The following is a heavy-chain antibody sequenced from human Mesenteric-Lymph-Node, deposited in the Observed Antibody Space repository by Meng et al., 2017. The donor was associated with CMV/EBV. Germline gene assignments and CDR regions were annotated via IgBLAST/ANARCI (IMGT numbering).Heavy chain of an antibody. Sequence: GGSLRLSCAASGFTFSSYSMNWVRQAPGKGLEWVSSISSSSSYIYYADSVKGRFTISRDNAKNSLYLQMNSLRAEDTAVYYCSRTYCSSTSCYTQYGMDVWGQGTTVTVSS. D-gene: IGHD2-2*02. CDR2: ISSSSSYI. CDR3: SRTYCSSTSCYTQYGMDV. CDR1: GFTFSSYS. V-gene: IGHV3-21*04. J-gene: IGHJ6*02.